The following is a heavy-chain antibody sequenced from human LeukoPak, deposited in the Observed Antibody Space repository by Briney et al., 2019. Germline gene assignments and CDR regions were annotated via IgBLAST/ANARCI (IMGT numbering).Heavy chain of an antibody. CDR1: GFSFSSYS. CDR2: ISGGSSYI. J-gene: IGHJ5*02. D-gene: IGHD5-12*01. CDR3: SRVDENGYDFA. Sequence: GGSLRLSCAASGFSFSSYSMNWVRQAPGKGLEWVSSISGGSSYIYYVDSVKGRFTISRDNAKNSLFLQMNSLRAEDTAVYYCSRVDENGYDFAWGQGTLVTVSS. V-gene: IGHV3-21*01.